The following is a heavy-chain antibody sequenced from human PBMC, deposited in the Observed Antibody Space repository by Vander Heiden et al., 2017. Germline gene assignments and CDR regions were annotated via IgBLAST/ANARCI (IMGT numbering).Heavy chain of an antibody. Sequence: QVQLVESGGGVVQPGRSLRLSCAASGFTFSSYGIHWVRQAPGKGLEWVAVIWYDGSNKYYADSVKGRFTISRDKSKNTLYLQMNSLRAEDTAVYYCARGGSSGWVDAFDIWGQGTMVTVSS. CDR3: ARGGSSGWVDAFDI. CDR1: GFTFSSYG. D-gene: IGHD6-19*01. J-gene: IGHJ3*02. V-gene: IGHV3-33*01. CDR2: IWYDGSNK.